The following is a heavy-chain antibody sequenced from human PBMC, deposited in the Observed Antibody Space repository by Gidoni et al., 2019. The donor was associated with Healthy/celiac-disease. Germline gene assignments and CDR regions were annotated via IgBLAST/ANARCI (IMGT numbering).Heavy chain of an antibody. J-gene: IGHJ5*02. CDR2: IYTSGST. V-gene: IGHV4-61*02. CDR1: GGSISRGSYY. Sequence: QVQLQESGPGLVKPSQTLSLTCTVSGGSISRGSYYWSWIRQPAGKGLEWIGRIYTSGSTNYNPSLKSRVTISVDTSKNQFSLKLSSVTAADTAVYYCARGRPHSHYHNWFDPWGQGTLVTVSS. D-gene: IGHD1-26*01. CDR3: ARGRPHSHYHNWFDP.